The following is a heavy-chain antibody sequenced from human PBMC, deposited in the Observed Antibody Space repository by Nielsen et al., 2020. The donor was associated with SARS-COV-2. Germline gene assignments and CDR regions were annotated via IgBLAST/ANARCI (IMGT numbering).Heavy chain of an antibody. Sequence: GGSLRLSCAASGFTFSDYAMNWVRQAPGKGLEWVTFISYDGSVKYYADSVKGRFTISTDLSNNTLYLQMNSLRVEDTAIYYCTKGAQLGDYWGQGTLVTVSS. V-gene: IGHV3-30*04. CDR3: TKGAQLGDY. CDR1: GFTFSDYA. CDR2: ISYDGSVK. J-gene: IGHJ4*02. D-gene: IGHD6-13*01.